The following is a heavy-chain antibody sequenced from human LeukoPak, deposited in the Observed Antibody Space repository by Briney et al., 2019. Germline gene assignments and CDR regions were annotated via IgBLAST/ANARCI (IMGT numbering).Heavy chain of an antibody. D-gene: IGHD6-19*01. V-gene: IGHV1-2*02. CDR1: GYTFSNYN. J-gene: IGHJ4*02. CDR2: INPTGGST. Sequence: ASVKVSCKASGYTFSNYNVHWVRQAPGQGLEWMGIINPTGGSTNYAQKFQGRVTMTRDTSVSTAYMELSRLRSDDTAVYYCARVEAVAVPFDYWGQGTLVTVSS. CDR3: ARVEAVAVPFDY.